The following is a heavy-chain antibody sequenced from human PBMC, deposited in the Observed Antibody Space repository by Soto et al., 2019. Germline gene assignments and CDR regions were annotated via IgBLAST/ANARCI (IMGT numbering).Heavy chain of an antibody. J-gene: IGHJ6*02. CDR2: IKEDGSEK. V-gene: IGHV3-7*03. CDR1: GFRISNYF. CDR3: ARPRFRGMDV. D-gene: IGHD3-10*01. Sequence: EVQLVESGGGLVQPGGSLRLSCVGSGFRISNYFMSWVRQAPGKGLEWVASIKEDGSEKYYVESVKGRFTISRDNAKNSLYLQVNSLRDEDTAVYYCARPRFRGMDVWGQGTTVTVSS.